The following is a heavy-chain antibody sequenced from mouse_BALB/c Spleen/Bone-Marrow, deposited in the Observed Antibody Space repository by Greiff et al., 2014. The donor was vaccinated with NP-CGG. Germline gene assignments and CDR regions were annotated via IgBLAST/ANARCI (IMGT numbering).Heavy chain of an antibody. J-gene: IGHJ1*01. CDR1: GFNIKDTY. Sequence: DVQLQESGAELVKPGASVKLSCTASGFNIKDTYMHWVEQRPEQGLEWIGRIDPANGNTKYDPKFQGKATITADTSSNTAYLQLSSLTSEDTAVYYCANYDYGWYFDVWGAGTTVTVSS. D-gene: IGHD2-4*01. CDR2: IDPANGNT. CDR3: ANYDYGWYFDV. V-gene: IGHV14-3*02.